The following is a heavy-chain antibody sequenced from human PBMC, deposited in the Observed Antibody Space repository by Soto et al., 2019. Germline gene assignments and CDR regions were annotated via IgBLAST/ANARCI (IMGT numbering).Heavy chain of an antibody. CDR3: AGAPTTGSAFDI. Sequence: QVQLVQSGAEVKKPGSSVKVSCKGSGGTFNRYIISWVRQAPGQGLEWMGRFIPMVGIANYAQKFQGRVTITADKSTGTAYMELSNLRSEDTAVYYCAGAPTTGSAFDIWGQGTMVTFSS. CDR2: FIPMVGIA. CDR1: GGTFNRYI. V-gene: IGHV1-69*02. D-gene: IGHD4-17*01. J-gene: IGHJ3*02.